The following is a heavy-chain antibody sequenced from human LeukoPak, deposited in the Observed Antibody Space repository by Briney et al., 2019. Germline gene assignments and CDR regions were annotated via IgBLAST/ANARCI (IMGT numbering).Heavy chain of an antibody. CDR3: TSWGDTTAEYFQR. V-gene: IGHV3-7*01. J-gene: IGHJ1*01. Sequence: GGSLRLSCAASGFTFSNHAMNWVRQAPGKGLEWVAHINPDGRDTYYVDSVKGRFTISRDNAPNSMYLQMNSLRVEDTAVYYCTSWGDTTAEYFQRWGQGTLVTVSS. D-gene: IGHD2-21*02. CDR1: GFTFSNHA. CDR2: INPDGRDT.